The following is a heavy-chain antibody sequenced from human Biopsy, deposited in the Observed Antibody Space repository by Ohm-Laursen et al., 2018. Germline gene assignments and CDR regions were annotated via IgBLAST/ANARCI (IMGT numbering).Heavy chain of an antibody. Sequence: SLRLSCAASGFDFSDYSMSWVRQAPGKGLEWVSGISDSGGSTYYADSVKGRFTISRDNSKNTLYLEMNSLRAEDTAIYYCAKARSGSSNSCYNYWGQGTRVTVSS. CDR1: GFDFSDYS. J-gene: IGHJ4*02. D-gene: IGHD2-2*02. V-gene: IGHV3-23*01. CDR2: ISDSGGST. CDR3: AKARSGSSNSCYNY.